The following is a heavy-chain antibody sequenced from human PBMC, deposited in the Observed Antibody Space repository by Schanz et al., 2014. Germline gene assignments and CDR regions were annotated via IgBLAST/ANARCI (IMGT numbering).Heavy chain of an antibody. D-gene: IGHD6-13*01. J-gene: IGHJ6*02. CDR3: ARDRQQLVGRIGYYYGMDV. CDR2: ISGSGGST. V-gene: IGHV3-23*04. Sequence: EVQLVESGGGLVQPGGSLRFSCAASGFTFSSYAMSWVRQAPGKGLEWVSAISGSGGSTYYADSVKGRFTISRDNSKNTLYLQMNSLRAEDTAVYYCARDRQQLVGRIGYYYGMDVWGQGTLVTVSS. CDR1: GFTFSSYA.